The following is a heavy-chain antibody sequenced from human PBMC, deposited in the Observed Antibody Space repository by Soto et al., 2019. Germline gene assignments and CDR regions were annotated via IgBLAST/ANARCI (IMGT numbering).Heavy chain of an antibody. CDR2: SIPIFGTT. D-gene: IGHD3-10*01. CDR3: ARVAIPGIYGEDV. J-gene: IGHJ6*02. V-gene: IGHV1-69*06. Sequence: QVQLVQSGAEVRKPGSSVKVSCKASGGTFGNYGISWVRQAPGQGLEWMGKSIPIFGTTNYAQKFQGRITITADRSTRTAYMELSSLRSEDTAVYYRARVAIPGIYGEDVWGQGTTVTVS. CDR1: GGTFGNYG.